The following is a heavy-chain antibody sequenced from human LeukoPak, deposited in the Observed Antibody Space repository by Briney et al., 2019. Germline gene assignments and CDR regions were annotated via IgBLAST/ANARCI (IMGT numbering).Heavy chain of an antibody. V-gene: IGHV1-2*02. CDR1: GYTFTGYY. D-gene: IGHD3-22*01. J-gene: IGHJ3*02. CDR2: ISPNSGGT. CDR3: ARDVSTMIVVVITTYQGAFDI. Sequence: ASVKVSCKASGYTFTGYYMHWVRQAPGQGLEWMGWISPNSGGTNYAQKFQGRVTMTRDTSISTAYMELSRLRSDDTAVYYCARDVSTMIVVVITTYQGAFDIWGQGTMVTVSS.